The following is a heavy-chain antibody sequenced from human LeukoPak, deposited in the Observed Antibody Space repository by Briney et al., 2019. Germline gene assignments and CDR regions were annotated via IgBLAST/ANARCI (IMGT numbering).Heavy chain of an antibody. CDR2: IKSDGSST. Sequence: GGSLRLSCAGSGFTFSSYWMHWVRQAPGKGLVWVSRIKSDGSSTSYADSVKGRFTIARDNAKNTLYLQMNSLRPEDTAVYYCARNDYLEDWGQGTLDTVPS. CDR3: ARNDYLED. CDR1: GFTFSSYW. V-gene: IGHV3-74*01. J-gene: IGHJ1*01.